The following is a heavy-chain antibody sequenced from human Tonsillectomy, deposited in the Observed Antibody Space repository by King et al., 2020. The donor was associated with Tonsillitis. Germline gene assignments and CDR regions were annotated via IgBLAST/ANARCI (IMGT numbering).Heavy chain of an antibody. J-gene: IGHJ4*02. D-gene: IGHD1-26*01. Sequence: QLQESGPGLVKPSQTLSLTCTVSGASISSGDDYWSWIRQPPGKGLEWIGYIYYSGNTYYNPSLKSRVTKSVDTSKNQFSLKLSSVTAADTAVYYCARDQAIGSPFDCWGQGTLVTVSS. CDR1: GASISSGDDY. V-gene: IGHV4-30-4*01. CDR2: IYYSGNT. CDR3: ARDQAIGSPFDC.